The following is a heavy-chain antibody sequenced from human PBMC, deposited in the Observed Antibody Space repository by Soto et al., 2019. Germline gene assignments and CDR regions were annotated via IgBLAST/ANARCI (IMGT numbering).Heavy chain of an antibody. V-gene: IGHV4-59*01. CDR1: GGSISSYY. D-gene: IGHD3-3*01. CDR3: ARALYDFWSGYYAKPYYYYGMDV. Sequence: QVQLQESGPGLVKPSETLSLTCTVSGGSISSYYWSWIRQPPGKGLEWIGYIYYSGSTNYNPSLKSRVTISVDTSKNQFSLKLSSVTAADTAVYYCARALYDFWSGYYAKPYYYYGMDVWGQGTTVTVSS. CDR2: IYYSGST. J-gene: IGHJ6*02.